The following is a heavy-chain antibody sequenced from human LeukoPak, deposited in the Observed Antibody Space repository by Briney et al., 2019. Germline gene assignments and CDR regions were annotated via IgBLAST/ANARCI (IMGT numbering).Heavy chain of an antibody. CDR1: GFTFSSDA. V-gene: IGHV3-53*01. CDR3: AKEGRDVKNARYGMDV. CDR2: IYSGGTT. D-gene: IGHD5-24*01. J-gene: IGHJ6*02. Sequence: PGGSLRLSCAASGFTFSSDAMSWVRQAPGKGLEWVSVIYSGGTTYYADSVKGRFTFSRDNSKNTLYLQMNSLRAEDTAVYYCAKEGRDVKNARYGMDVWGQGTTVTVSS.